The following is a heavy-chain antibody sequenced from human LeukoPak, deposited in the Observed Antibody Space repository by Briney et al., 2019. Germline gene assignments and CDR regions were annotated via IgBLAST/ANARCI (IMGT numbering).Heavy chain of an antibody. Sequence: SETLSLTCTVSGGSISSGSYYWSWIRQPAGTGLEWIGRIYTSGSTNYNPSLKSRVTISVDASKNQFSLKLSSVTAADTAVYYCARGVVSHYYYYYYMDVWGKGTTVTVSS. V-gene: IGHV4-61*02. CDR2: IYTSGST. D-gene: IGHD3-3*01. CDR3: ARGVVSHYYYYYYMDV. CDR1: GGSISSGSYY. J-gene: IGHJ6*03.